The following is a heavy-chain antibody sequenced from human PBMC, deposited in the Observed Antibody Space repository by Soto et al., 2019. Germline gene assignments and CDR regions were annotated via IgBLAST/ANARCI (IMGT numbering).Heavy chain of an antibody. J-gene: IGHJ4*02. Sequence: ESGGGVVQPGRSLRLSCAASGFTFSSYGMHWVRQAPGKGLEWVAVIWYDGSNKYYADSVKGRFTISRDNSKNTLYLQMNSLRAEDTAVYYCASEIRVTMVRGAGVDYWGQGTLVTVSS. CDR3: ASEIRVTMVRGAGVDY. D-gene: IGHD3-10*01. CDR2: IWYDGSNK. V-gene: IGHV3-33*01. CDR1: GFTFSSYG.